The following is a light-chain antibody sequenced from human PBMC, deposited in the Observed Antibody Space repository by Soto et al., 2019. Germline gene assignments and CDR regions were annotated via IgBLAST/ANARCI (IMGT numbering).Light chain of an antibody. CDR3: MQGTHWPWT. V-gene: IGKV2-30*02. J-gene: IGKJ1*01. CDR2: KVS. CDR1: QSLIHSDGDTY. Sequence: DVVMTQSPLSLPVTLGQPASISCRSSQSLIHSDGDTYLNWFQQRPGQSPRRLIYKVSDRDSGVPDRFSGSGSGTDFTLKISRVEAEDVGIYYCMQGTHWPWTFGQETDVEIK.